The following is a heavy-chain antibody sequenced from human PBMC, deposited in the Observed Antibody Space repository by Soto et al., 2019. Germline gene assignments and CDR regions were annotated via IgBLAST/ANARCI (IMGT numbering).Heavy chain of an antibody. J-gene: IGHJ4*02. CDR2: IHYSGSP. D-gene: IGHD3-16*01. CDR1: GGSISSSSYY. Sequence: PSETLSLTCAVSGGSISSSSYYWGWIRQPPGKGLEWIGSIHYSGSPYYNPSLESRVTISVETSKNRFSLKLSSVTAADTAVYYCASHGGYYFDYWGQETLVTVSS. V-gene: IGHV4-39*07. CDR3: ASHGGYYFDY.